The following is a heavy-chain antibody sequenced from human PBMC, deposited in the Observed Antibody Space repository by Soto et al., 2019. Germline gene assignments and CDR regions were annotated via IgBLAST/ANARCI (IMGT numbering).Heavy chain of an antibody. CDR2: IYYSGRT. CDR3: ARHRRWQTFDY. D-gene: IGHD2-15*01. V-gene: IGHV4-39*01. Sequence: SETLSLTCTVSGGSISSSSYYWGWIRQPPGKGLEWIGSIYYSGRTYYNPSLKSRVTISVDTSKNQFSLKLSSVTAADTAVYYCARHRRWQTFDYWGQGTLVTVSS. CDR1: GGSISSSSYY. J-gene: IGHJ4*02.